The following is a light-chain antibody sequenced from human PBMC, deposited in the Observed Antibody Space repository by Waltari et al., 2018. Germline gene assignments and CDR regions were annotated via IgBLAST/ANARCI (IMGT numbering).Light chain of an antibody. CDR3: QQYYNYPFT. Sequence: AIRMTQSPSSFSASTGDRVTITCRASQAIASFLAWYQQKPGKAPNLLIYAASTLQSGVPSRFSGSGSGTDFTLTISWLQSEDFATYYCQQYYNYPFTFGPGTKVDIK. CDR1: QAIASF. J-gene: IGKJ3*01. V-gene: IGKV1-8*01. CDR2: AAS.